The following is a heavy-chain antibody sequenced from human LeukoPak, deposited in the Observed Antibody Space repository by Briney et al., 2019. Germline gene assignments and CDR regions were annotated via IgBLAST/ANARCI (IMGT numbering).Heavy chain of an antibody. Sequence: GGSLRLSCVASGFKFSTYGMHWVRQPPGKGLEWVAVISYDGRNHSYADAVKGRFTISRDNSKNTLYLQMNSLRAEDTAVYYCAKAGLTGYYYYYYYYMDVWGKGTTVTVSS. V-gene: IGHV3-30*18. CDR1: GFKFSTYG. CDR3: AKAGLTGYYYYYYYYMDV. J-gene: IGHJ6*03. D-gene: IGHD3-9*01. CDR2: ISYDGRNH.